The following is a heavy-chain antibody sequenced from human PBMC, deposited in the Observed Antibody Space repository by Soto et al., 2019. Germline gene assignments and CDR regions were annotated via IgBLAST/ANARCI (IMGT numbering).Heavy chain of an antibody. CDR2: VSHDGRNT. Sequence: VQLVESGGGVVQPGRSLRLSCAASGFTFSDYAMHWVRQAPGKGLEWVAVVSHDGRNTHYGDSVKGRFTISRDSSKNTVSLEMTSLRAQDTAVYYCAKGGRQWLVTSDFNYWGQGALVTVS. CDR3: AKGGRQWLVTSDFNY. CDR1: GFTFSDYA. V-gene: IGHV3-30*18. J-gene: IGHJ4*02. D-gene: IGHD6-19*01.